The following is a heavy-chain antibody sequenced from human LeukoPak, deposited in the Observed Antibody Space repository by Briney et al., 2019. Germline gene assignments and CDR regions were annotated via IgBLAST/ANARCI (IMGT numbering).Heavy chain of an antibody. J-gene: IGHJ6*03. CDR2: IYYSGST. Sequence: SETLSLTCTVSGGSISSYYWSWIRQPPGKGLEWIGYIYYSGSTNYNPSLKSRVTISVDTTKNQFSLKLSSVTAADTAVYYCARGKDSNYSYYYYYYYMDVWGKGTTVTVSS. V-gene: IGHV4-59*01. D-gene: IGHD4-11*01. CDR1: GGSISSYY. CDR3: ARGKDSNYSYYYYYYYMDV.